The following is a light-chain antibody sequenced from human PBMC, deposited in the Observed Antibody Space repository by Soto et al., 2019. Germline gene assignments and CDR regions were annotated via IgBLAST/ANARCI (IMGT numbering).Light chain of an antibody. CDR1: SSNIGAGYD. J-gene: IGLJ1*01. CDR2: GNN. Sequence: QSVLTQPPSVSGAPGQRVTISCTGSSSNIGAGYDVHWYQQLPGTAPKLLISGNNNRPSGVPDRFSGSKSGTSASLAITGLQAADEADYYCQSYDSSLSSDVFGTGTKLTVL. CDR3: QSYDSSLSSDV. V-gene: IGLV1-40*01.